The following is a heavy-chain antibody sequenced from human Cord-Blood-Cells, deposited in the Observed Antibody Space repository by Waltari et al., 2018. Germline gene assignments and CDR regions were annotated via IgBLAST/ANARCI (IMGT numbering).Heavy chain of an antibody. CDR3: ARRCSSTSCYFRVDY. J-gene: IGHJ4*02. V-gene: IGHV4-39*01. Sequence: QLQLQESGPGLVKPSETLSLTCTVSGGSISSSSYYWGWIRQPPGKGREGFGSIYYSGSTYYNPSLKRRVTISVDTSKNQFSLKLSSVTAADTAVYYCARRCSSTSCYFRVDYWGQGTLVTVSS. D-gene: IGHD2-2*01. CDR2: IYYSGST. CDR1: GGSISSSSYY.